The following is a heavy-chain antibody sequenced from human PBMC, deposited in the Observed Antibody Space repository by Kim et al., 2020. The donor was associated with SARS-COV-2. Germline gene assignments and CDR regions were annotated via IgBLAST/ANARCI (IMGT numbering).Heavy chain of an antibody. CDR1: GFTFNSHW. CDR2: TKYDGSTK. CDR3: ARGGYSSFDF. Sequence: GGSLRLSCAASGFTFNSHWMSWVRQAPGKGLEWVANTKYDGSTKNYVESMKGRFTISRDNAMNALFLQMNSLRVEDTAVYYCARGGYSSFDFWGHGTLVT. D-gene: IGHD2-21*01. V-gene: IGHV3-7*01. J-gene: IGHJ4*01.